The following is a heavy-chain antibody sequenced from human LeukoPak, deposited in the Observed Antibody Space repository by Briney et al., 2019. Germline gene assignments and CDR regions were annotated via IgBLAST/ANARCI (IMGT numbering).Heavy chain of an antibody. J-gene: IGHJ4*02. D-gene: IGHD4-17*01. CDR3: ARLYGDYEVAY. CDR1: GYTFSNYW. Sequence: GESLKISCQGSGYTFSNYWIGWVRQMPGKGLEWMGITYPGDSDTKYSPSFQGQVTISADKSISTAYLQWSRLKASDTAMYFCARLYGDYEVAYWGQGTLVTVSS. V-gene: IGHV5-51*01. CDR2: TYPGDSDT.